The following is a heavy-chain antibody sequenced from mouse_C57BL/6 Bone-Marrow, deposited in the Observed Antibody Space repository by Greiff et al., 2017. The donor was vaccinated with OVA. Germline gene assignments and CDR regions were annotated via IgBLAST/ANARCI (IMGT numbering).Heavy chain of an antibody. V-gene: IGHV3-8*01. CDR2: ISYSGST. CDR1: GYSITSDY. J-gene: IGHJ1*03. Sequence: VQLKESGPGLAKPSQPLSLTCSVTGYSITSDYWNWIRKFPGNKLEYMGYISYSGSTYYNPSLKSRISITRDTSKNQYYLQLNPVTTEDTATYYWARYILDWEGYFDVWGTGTTVTVSS. CDR3: ARYILDWEGYFDV. D-gene: IGHD4-1*01.